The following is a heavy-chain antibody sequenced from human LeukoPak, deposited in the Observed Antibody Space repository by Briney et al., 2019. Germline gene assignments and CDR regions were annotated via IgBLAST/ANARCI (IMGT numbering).Heavy chain of an antibody. CDR3: ARVVGTPYYDFWSGSYYMDV. D-gene: IGHD3-3*01. CDR1: GYTFTSYG. Sequence: ASVKVSCKASGYTFTSYGISWVRQAPGQGLEWMGWISAYNGNTNYAQKLQGRVTMTTDTSTSTAHMELRSLRSDDTAVYYCARVVGTPYYDFWSGSYYMDVWGKGTTVTVSS. V-gene: IGHV1-18*01. J-gene: IGHJ6*03. CDR2: ISAYNGNT.